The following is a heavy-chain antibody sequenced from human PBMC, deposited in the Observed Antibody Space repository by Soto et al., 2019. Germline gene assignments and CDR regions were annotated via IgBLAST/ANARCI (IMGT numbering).Heavy chain of an antibody. CDR1: GGSISSGDYY. D-gene: IGHD3-22*01. CDR3: ASDPGYDSSYGPYYYYGMDV. J-gene: IGHJ6*02. Sequence: SETLSLTCTVSGGSISSGDYYWSWIRQPPGKGLEWIGYIYYSGSTYYNPSLKSRVTISVDTSKNQFSLKLSSVTAADTAVYYCASDPGYDSSYGPYYYYGMDVWGQGTTVTVSS. V-gene: IGHV4-30-4*01. CDR2: IYYSGST.